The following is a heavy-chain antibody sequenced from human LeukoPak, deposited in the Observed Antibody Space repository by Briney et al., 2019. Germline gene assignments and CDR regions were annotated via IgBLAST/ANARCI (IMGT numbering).Heavy chain of an antibody. CDR1: GYTFTSYY. Sequence: ASVKVSCKASGYTFTSYYMHWVRQAPGQGLEWMGIINPSGGSTSYAQKFQGRVTMTRDTSTSTVYMELSSLRSEDTAVYYCARGTSGPRYDFWSGYYHPYFDYWGQGTLVTVSS. CDR2: INPSGGST. CDR3: ARGTSGPRYDFWSGYYHPYFDY. J-gene: IGHJ4*02. D-gene: IGHD3-3*01. V-gene: IGHV1-46*01.